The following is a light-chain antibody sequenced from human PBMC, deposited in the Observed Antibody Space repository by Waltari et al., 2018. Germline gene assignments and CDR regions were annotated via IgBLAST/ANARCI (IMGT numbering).Light chain of an antibody. Sequence: DIQMTQFPSSVSASVGDRVTITFRASQDIYQSLAWFQQKPGKAPKSLITHASSLRSGVPSRFSGSGSGTDFSLTISSLRAEDSATYYCQHYNGYPLTFGPGTKVEIK. CDR2: HAS. V-gene: IGKV1-16*01. CDR1: QDIYQS. CDR3: QHYNGYPLT. J-gene: IGKJ3*01.